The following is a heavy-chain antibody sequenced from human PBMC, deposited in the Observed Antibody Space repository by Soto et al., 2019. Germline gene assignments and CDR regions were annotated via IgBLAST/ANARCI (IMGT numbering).Heavy chain of an antibody. Sequence: QVQLVQSGAEVKKPGASVRVSCKASGYTFSDYPMHWVRQAPGQRLEWLGWINAGTGNTKYPQKFQGRITITRDTFASTVYMELSSVTSHDTAVYYCARDRSGYPDFWGQGTLVTISA. CDR1: GYTFSDYP. D-gene: IGHD6-13*01. CDR3: ARDRSGYPDF. V-gene: IGHV1-3*01. CDR2: INAGTGNT. J-gene: IGHJ4*01.